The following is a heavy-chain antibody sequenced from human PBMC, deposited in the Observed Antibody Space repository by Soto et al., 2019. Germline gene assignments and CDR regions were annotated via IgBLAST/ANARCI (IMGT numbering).Heavy chain of an antibody. V-gene: IGHV4-39*01. D-gene: IGHD5-12*01. CDR1: GGSISSSSYY. CDR3: ARISVASRYMDV. CDR2: FYYSGST. Sequence: QLQLEESGPGLVKPSETLSLTCIVSGGSISSSSYYWGWIRQPPGKGLEWIGSFYYSGSTYYSPSLKSRVTISGDTSKNQISRRLSSVTAADTAVYYCARISVASRYMDVWGKGTTVTVSS. J-gene: IGHJ6*03.